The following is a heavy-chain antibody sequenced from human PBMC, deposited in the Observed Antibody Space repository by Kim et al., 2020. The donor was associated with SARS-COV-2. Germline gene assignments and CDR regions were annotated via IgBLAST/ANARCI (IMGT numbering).Heavy chain of an antibody. CDR3: ARDCSGGSCYSWWFDP. CDR2: IIPIFGTA. D-gene: IGHD2-15*01. J-gene: IGHJ5*02. Sequence: SVKVSCKASGGTFSSYAISWVRQAPGQGLEWMGGIIPIFGTANYAQKFQGRVTITADESTSTAYMELSSLRSEDTAVYYCARDCSGGSCYSWWFDPWGQGTLVTVSS. CDR1: GGTFSSYA. V-gene: IGHV1-69*13.